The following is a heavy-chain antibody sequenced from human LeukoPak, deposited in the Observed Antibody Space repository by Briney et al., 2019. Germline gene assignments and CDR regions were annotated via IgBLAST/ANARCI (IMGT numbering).Heavy chain of an antibody. CDR2: IYTSGST. Sequence: SETLSLTCTVSGGSISSYYWSWIRQPAGKGLEWIGRIYTSGSTNYNPSLKSRVTMSVDTSKNQFSLKLSSVTAADTAVYCCARDREYCDILTGYYNDAFDIWGQGTMVTVSS. V-gene: IGHV4-4*07. CDR3: ARDREYCDILTGYYNDAFDI. D-gene: IGHD3-9*01. CDR1: GGSISSYY. J-gene: IGHJ3*02.